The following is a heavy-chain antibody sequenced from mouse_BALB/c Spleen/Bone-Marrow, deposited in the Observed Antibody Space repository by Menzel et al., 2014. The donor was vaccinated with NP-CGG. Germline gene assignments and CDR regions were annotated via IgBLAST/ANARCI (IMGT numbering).Heavy chain of an antibody. CDR2: IDPANGNT. V-gene: IGHV14-3*02. J-gene: IGHJ4*01. CDR3: ARWEYYAMDY. CDR1: GFNIKDTY. Sequence: EVQLQQSGAELVKPGASVKLSCTASGFNIKDTYMHWVKQRPEQGLEWIGRIDPANGNTKYDPKFQGKATITADTSSNTAYLQLSSLTSEDAAGYYCARWEYYAMDYWGQGTSVTVSS. D-gene: IGHD4-1*01.